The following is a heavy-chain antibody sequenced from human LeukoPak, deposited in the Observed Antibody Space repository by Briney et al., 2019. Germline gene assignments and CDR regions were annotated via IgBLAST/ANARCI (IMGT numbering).Heavy chain of an antibody. V-gene: IGHV4-59*11. CDR3: ARVGDGYVYFDY. CDR1: GGSISSHH. J-gene: IGHJ4*02. CDR2: IYNSAST. D-gene: IGHD5-24*01. Sequence: PSETLSPTCAVSGGSISSHHWSWIRQPPGKGLEWIGYIYNSASTNYNPSLKSRVIISVDTSKNQFSLRLSSVTAADTGVYYCARVGDGYVYFDYWGQGTLVTVSS.